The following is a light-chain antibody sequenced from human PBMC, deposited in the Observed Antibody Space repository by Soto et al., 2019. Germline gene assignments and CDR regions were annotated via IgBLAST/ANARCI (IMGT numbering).Light chain of an antibody. Sequence: QSVLTQPASVSGSPGQSITISCTGTSSDVGGYNYVSWYQQHPGKAPKLMIYEVSNRPSGVSNRFSGSKSGNTASLTISGLQAEDKADYYCSSYTSSNIYVLGNGTKVT. J-gene: IGLJ1*01. CDR2: EVS. CDR3: SSYTSSNIYV. V-gene: IGLV2-14*01. CDR1: SSDVGGYNY.